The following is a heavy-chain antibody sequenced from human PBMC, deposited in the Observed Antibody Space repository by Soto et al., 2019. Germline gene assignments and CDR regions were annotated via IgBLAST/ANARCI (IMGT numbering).Heavy chain of an antibody. V-gene: IGHV5-10-1*01. J-gene: IGHJ6*02. CDR2: IDPSDSYT. CDR3: ARRDFSSGYYTNGMDV. D-gene: IGHD3-3*01. CDR1: GYSFTSYW. Sequence: GESLKISCKGSGYSFTSYWISWVRQMPGKGLEWMGRIDPSDSYTNYSPSFQGHVTISADKSISTAYLQWSSLKASDTAMYYCARRDFSSGYYTNGMDVWGQGTTVTVSS.